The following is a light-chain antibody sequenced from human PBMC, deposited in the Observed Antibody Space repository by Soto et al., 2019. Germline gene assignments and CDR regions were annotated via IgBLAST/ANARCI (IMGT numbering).Light chain of an antibody. Sequence: QAVVTQPPSVSGAPGQRVTISCTGSSSNIGAGYVVHWYQQLPGTAPKLLIYGNSNRPSGVPDRFSGSKSGTSASLAITGLQAEDEADYYCQSYDSRLSGSVFGGGTKVTVL. J-gene: IGLJ2*01. CDR2: GNS. CDR1: SSNIGAGYV. V-gene: IGLV1-40*01. CDR3: QSYDSRLSGSV.